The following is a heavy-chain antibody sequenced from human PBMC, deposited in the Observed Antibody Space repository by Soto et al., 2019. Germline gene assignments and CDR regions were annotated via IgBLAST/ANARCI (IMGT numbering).Heavy chain of an antibody. CDR2: INHSGST. D-gene: IGHD1-1*01. CDR1: GGSFSGYY. CDR3: ARGSPTTPVTTFDY. J-gene: IGHJ4*02. Sequence: QVQLQQWGAGLLKPSETLSLTCAVYGGSFSGYYWSWIRQPPGKGLEWIGEINHSGSTNYNPSLKSRVTISVDTSKNQFSLKLSSVTAADTAVYYCARGSPTTPVTTFDYWGQGTLVTVSS. V-gene: IGHV4-34*01.